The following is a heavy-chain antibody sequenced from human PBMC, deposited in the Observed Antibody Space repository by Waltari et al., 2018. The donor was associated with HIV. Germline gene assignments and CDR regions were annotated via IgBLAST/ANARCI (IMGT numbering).Heavy chain of an antibody. Sequence: QVQLVQSGSELKKPGASVKVSCKASGYIFTTYAMNWVRQAPGQGLERMGWINTKTGNPTYAQGFTGRFLFSLDTSVSTAYLQISSLKTEDTAVYYCAKTYCSSSTCIKGIDGNWFDPWGQGTLVTVSS. CDR3: AKTYCSSSTCIKGIDGNWFDP. CDR1: GYIFTTYA. J-gene: IGHJ5*02. D-gene: IGHD2-2*01. CDR2: INTKTGNP. V-gene: IGHV7-4-1*02.